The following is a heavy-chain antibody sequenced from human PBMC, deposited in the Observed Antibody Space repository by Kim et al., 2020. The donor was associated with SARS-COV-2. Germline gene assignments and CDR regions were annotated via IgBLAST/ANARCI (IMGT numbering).Heavy chain of an antibody. D-gene: IGHD2-8*01. J-gene: IGHJ4*02. CDR1: GFTFSNAW. V-gene: IGHV3-15*01. CDR3: TTDLSVSWPTNDY. CDR2: IKSKTDGGTT. Sequence: GGSLRLSCAASGFTFSNAWMSWVRQAPGKGLEWVGRIKSKTDGGTTDYAAPVKGRFTISRDDSKNTLYLQMNSLKTEDTAVYYCTTDLSVSWPTNDYWAQGTLVTVSS.